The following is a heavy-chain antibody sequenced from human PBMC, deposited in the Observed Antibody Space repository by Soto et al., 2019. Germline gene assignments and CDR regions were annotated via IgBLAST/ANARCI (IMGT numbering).Heavy chain of an antibody. CDR1: GGTFSSYT. V-gene: IGHV1-69*02. CDR3: ATSLRCSSTSCTSYYYYGMDV. Sequence: QVQLVQSGAEVKKPGSSVKVSCKASGGTFSSYTISWVRQAPGQGLEWMGRIIPILGIANYAQKFQGRVTITADKSTRTAYMELSSLRSEDTAVYYCATSLRCSSTSCTSYYYYGMDVWGQGTTVTVSS. CDR2: IIPILGIA. J-gene: IGHJ6*02. D-gene: IGHD2-2*01.